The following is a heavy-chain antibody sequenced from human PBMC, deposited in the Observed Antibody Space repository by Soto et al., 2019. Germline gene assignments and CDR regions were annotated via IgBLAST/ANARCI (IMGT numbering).Heavy chain of an antibody. CDR2: IYYAGST. J-gene: IGHJ4*02. V-gene: IGHV4-59*08. CDR3: ARLGGYYQALDS. D-gene: IGHD3-22*01. Sequence: SQTLSLTWAVYGGSFSDHYWSWIRQPPGKGLEFIGYIYYAGSTTYNPSLKSRVTISVDTSKNQFSLQLRSVTAADTAVYYCARLGGYYQALDSWGQGTRSPSPQ. CDR1: GGSFSDHY.